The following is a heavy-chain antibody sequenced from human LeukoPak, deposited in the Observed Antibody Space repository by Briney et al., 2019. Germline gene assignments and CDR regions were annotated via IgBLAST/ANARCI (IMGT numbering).Heavy chain of an antibody. CDR2: ISYDGSNK. Sequence: PGRSLRLSCAASGFTFSIYGMHWVRQAPGKGLEWVAVISYDGSNKYYADSVKGRFTISRDNSKDTLYLQMNSLRAEDTAVYYCARGGILYYYDSSGYLYWGQGTLVTVSS. CDR1: GFTFSIYG. D-gene: IGHD3-22*01. J-gene: IGHJ4*02. V-gene: IGHV3-30*03. CDR3: ARGGILYYYDSSGYLY.